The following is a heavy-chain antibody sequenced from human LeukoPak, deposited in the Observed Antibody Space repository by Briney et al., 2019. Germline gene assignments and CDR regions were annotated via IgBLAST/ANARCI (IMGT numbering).Heavy chain of an antibody. Sequence: SDTLSLTGTVSACSISSYYWRWIRQLPGKGLDWIGYIYYSGCTNYNPSLKSRVTTSIETTKNQFSLKRSSVTAADTGVYYCARDYDSSGYVYWGQGTLVTVSS. CDR2: IYYSGCT. CDR3: ARDYDSSGYVY. CDR1: ACSISSYY. V-gene: IGHV4-59*01. D-gene: IGHD3-22*01. J-gene: IGHJ4*02.